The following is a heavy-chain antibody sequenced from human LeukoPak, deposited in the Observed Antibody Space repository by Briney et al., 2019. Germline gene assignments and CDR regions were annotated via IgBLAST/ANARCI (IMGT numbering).Heavy chain of an antibody. J-gene: IGHJ6*02. Sequence: SETLSLTCIVSGGSVSSGSYYWSWIRQPPGKGLEWIGYIYNSVRTNYNPSLKSRVTISVDTSKNQLSLKLISVTAADTAVYFGVGDLVATIDHYCYGRDVWGQGTTVTVSS. CDR2: IYNSVRT. CDR3: VGDLVATIDHYCYGRDV. D-gene: IGHD5-12*01. CDR1: GGSVSSGSYY. V-gene: IGHV4-61*01.